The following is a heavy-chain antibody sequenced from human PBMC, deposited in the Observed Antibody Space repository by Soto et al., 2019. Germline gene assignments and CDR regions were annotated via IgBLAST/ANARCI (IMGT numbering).Heavy chain of an antibody. CDR1: GGSISTTYYY. J-gene: IGHJ5*02. D-gene: IGHD2-2*01. V-gene: IGHV4-39*02. CDR2: IYYTGKT. Sequence: SETLSLTCTVSGGSISTTYYYWGWIRQSPGRGLEWIGSIYYTGKTYSNPSHKSRVTISVDTSKNQFSLKLTSVTAADTAVYFCGRDLTSNANCIDPWGQGTLVTVAS. CDR3: GRDLTSNANCIDP.